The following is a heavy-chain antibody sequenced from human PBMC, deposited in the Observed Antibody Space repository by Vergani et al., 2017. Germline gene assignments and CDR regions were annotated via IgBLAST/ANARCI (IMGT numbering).Heavy chain of an antibody. CDR3: ASSSELTTTLRYYYYGMDV. Sequence: QVQLVQSGAEVKKPGASVKVSCKASGYTFTSYGISWVRQAPGQGLEWMGWISAYNGNTNYAQKLQGRVTMTTDTSTSTAYMELRSLRSDDTAVYYCASSSELTTTLRYYYYGMDVWGQGTTVTVSS. V-gene: IGHV1-18*04. CDR1: GYTFTSYG. D-gene: IGHD3-22*01. J-gene: IGHJ6*02. CDR2: ISAYNGNT.